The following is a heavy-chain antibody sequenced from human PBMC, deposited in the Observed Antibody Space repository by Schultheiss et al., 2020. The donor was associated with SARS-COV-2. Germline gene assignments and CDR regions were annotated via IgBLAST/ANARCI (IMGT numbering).Heavy chain of an antibody. CDR3: ARRGYCSGGNCYMLDY. CDR1: GYNFATYW. V-gene: IGHV5-51*01. J-gene: IGHJ4*02. D-gene: IGHD2-15*01. CDR2: IYSGDSDI. Sequence: GESLKISCEGSGYNFATYWIAWVRQTPGKGLEWMGFIYSGDSDIIYSPSFQDQVTLSVDKSINTAYLQWSSLKASDTAMYYCARRGYCSGGNCYMLDYWGQGSLVTVSS.